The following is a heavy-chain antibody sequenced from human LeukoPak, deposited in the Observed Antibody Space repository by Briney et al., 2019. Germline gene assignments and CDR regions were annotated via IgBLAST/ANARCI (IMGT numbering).Heavy chain of an antibody. Sequence: SETLSLTCAVYGGSFSGYYWSWIRQPPGKGLEWIGEINHSGSTNYNPSLKSRVTISVDMSKNQFSLRLSSVTAADTAVYYCARGFFAGSGWFGNWFDPWGQGTLVTVSS. CDR3: ARGFFAGSGWFGNWFDP. J-gene: IGHJ5*02. CDR2: INHSGST. D-gene: IGHD6-19*01. V-gene: IGHV4-34*01. CDR1: GGSFSGYY.